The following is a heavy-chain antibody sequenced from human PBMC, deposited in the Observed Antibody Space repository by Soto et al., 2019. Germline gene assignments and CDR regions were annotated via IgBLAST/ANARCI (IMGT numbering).Heavy chain of an antibody. CDR2: ISSSSSYI. CDR3: ARSIESGYSPVFDY. V-gene: IGHV3-21*01. D-gene: IGHD3-3*01. J-gene: IGHJ4*02. Sequence: PGGSLRLSCAASGFTFSSYSMNWVRQAPGKGLEWVSSISSSSSYIYYADSVKGRFTISRDNAKNSLYLQMNSLRAEDTAVYYCARSIESGYSPVFDYWGQGTLVTVPS. CDR1: GFTFSSYS.